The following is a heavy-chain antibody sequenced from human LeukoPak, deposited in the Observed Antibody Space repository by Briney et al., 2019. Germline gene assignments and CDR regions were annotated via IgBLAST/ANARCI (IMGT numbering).Heavy chain of an antibody. V-gene: IGHV1-24*01. D-gene: IGHD3-10*01. J-gene: IGHJ4*02. CDR2: FDPEDGET. CDR3: ATGVGYYGSGNY. CDR1: GYTLTELS. Sequence: ASVKVSCKVSGYTLTELSMHWVRQAPGKGLEWMGGFDPEDGETIYAQKFQGRVTMTEDTSTDTAYMELSSLRSEDTAVYYCATGVGYYGSGNYWGRGTLVTVSS.